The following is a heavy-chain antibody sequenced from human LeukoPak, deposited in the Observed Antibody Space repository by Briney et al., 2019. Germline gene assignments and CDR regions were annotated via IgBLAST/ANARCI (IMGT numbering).Heavy chain of an antibody. D-gene: IGHD6-19*01. J-gene: IGHJ4*02. CDR3: ARLPSEGGWYDFDY. CDR1: GFTFSSYE. Sequence: GSLRLSCAASGFTFSSYEMNWVRQAPGKGLEWVSYISSSGSTIYYADSVKGRFTISRDNAKNSLYLQMNSLRAEDTAVYYCARLPSEGGWYDFDYWGQGTLVTVSS. CDR2: ISSSGSTI. V-gene: IGHV3-48*03.